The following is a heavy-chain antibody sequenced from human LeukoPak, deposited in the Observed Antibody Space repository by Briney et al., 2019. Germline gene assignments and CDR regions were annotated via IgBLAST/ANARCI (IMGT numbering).Heavy chain of an antibody. CDR1: GFTFSDYY. D-gene: IGHD3-22*01. Sequence: GGSLRLSCAASGFTFSDYYMSWIRQAPGKGLEWVSYISSSGSTIYYADSVKGRFTISRDNAKNSLYLQMNSLRAEDTAVYYCARDPLSDYYDSSGYYNWFDPRGQGTLVTVSS. J-gene: IGHJ5*02. CDR2: ISSSGSTI. V-gene: IGHV3-11*01. CDR3: ARDPLSDYYDSSGYYNWFDP.